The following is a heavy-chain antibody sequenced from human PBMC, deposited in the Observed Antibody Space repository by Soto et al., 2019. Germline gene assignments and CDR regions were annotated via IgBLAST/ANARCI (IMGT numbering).Heavy chain of an antibody. J-gene: IGHJ3*01. Sequence: EVQLVESGGGLVQPGGSLRLSCAASGFTFSSYSMNWVRQAPGKGLEWVSYISSSSSTIYYADSVKGRFTISRANAENSPYLPMHSLRAEDTAVYYCSRGRRSGRDAFDHWGQGTKVTVSS. CDR3: SRGRRSGRDAFDH. CDR2: ISSSSSTI. D-gene: IGHD1-26*01. V-gene: IGHV3-48*01. CDR1: GFTFSSYS.